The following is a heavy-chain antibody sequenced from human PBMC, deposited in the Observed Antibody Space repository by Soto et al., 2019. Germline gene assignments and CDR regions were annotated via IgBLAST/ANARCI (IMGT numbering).Heavy chain of an antibody. V-gene: IGHV4-59*08. D-gene: IGHD3-10*01. J-gene: IGHJ6*02. Sequence: QVQLQESGPGLVKPSETLSLICSDSGGSISSDNWGWIRLPPGKELEWIGYIRDSGDTSYNPSLTRRGTMSWDTANKEGARKLPSVPAADPAVYYCVSQGFGALHGLVDVWGQGATVTVSS. CDR1: GGSISSDN. CDR2: IRDSGDT. CDR3: VSQGFGALHGLVDV.